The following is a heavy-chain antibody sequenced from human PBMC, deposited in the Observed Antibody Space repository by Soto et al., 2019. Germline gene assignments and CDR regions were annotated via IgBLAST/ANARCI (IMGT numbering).Heavy chain of an antibody. J-gene: IGHJ6*02. CDR3: ARVVWGYCSSTSCPPDYYGMDV. V-gene: IGHV1-69*02. D-gene: IGHD2-2*01. CDR2: IIPILGIA. Sequence: KVSCKASGGTFSSYTISWVRQAPGQGLEWMGRIIPILGIANYAQKFQGRVTITADKSTSTAYMELSSLRSEDTAVYYCARVVWGYCSSTSCPPDYYGMDVWG. CDR1: GGTFSSYT.